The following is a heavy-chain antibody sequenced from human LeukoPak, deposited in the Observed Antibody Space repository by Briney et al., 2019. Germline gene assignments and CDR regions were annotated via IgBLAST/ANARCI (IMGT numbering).Heavy chain of an antibody. J-gene: IGHJ3*01. V-gene: IGHV3-7*01. Sequence: GGSLRLSCAASGFTFSSYWMSWVRQAPGKGLEWVANIKQDGSEKYYVDSVKGRFTISRDNAKNSLYLQMNSLRAEDTAVYYCARGAAYCGGDCYEPWGQGTMVTVSS. CDR2: IKQDGSEK. CDR1: GFTFSSYW. D-gene: IGHD2-21*02. CDR3: ARGAAYCGGDCYEP.